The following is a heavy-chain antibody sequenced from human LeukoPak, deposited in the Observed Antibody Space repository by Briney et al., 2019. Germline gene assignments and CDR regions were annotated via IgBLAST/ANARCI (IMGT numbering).Heavy chain of an antibody. CDR1: GFTFSSYS. CDR2: ISSSSSTI. J-gene: IGHJ4*02. CDR3: AKAAYGGYITYYYGSAGWYFDY. Sequence: PGGSLRLSCAASGFTFSSYSMNWVRQAPGKGLEWVSYISSSSSTIYYADSVKGRFTISRDNAKNSLYLQMNSLRAEDTALYYCAKAAYGGYITYYYGSAGWYFDYWGQGTLVTVSS. V-gene: IGHV3-48*01. D-gene: IGHD3-10*01.